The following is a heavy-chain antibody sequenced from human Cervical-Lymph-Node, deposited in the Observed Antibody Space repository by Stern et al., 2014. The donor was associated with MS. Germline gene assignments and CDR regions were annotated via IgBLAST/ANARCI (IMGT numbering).Heavy chain of an antibody. J-gene: IGHJ3*01. D-gene: IGHD4-17*01. CDR1: GGTLNSYA. CDR3: AKAQGDYGKADAFDL. CDR2: IIPILGIP. V-gene: IGHV1-69*09. Sequence: VQLVQSGAEVRKPGSSVRVSCTPSGGTLNSYAISWVRQAPGLGLQWMGRIIPILGIPNYAPKFHDRFTISTNRSTSASYMELSILTFEDTAIYYCAKAQGDYGKADAFDLWGPGTLVTGSS.